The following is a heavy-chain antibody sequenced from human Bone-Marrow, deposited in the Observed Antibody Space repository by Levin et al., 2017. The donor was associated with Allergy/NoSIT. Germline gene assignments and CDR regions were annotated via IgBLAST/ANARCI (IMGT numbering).Heavy chain of an antibody. J-gene: IGHJ4*02. V-gene: IGHV3-23*01. CDR2: VSGSGGST. Sequence: GGSLRLSCAASGFTFSSYAMSWVRQAPGKGLEWVSAVSGSGGSTYYADSVKGRFTISRDNSKNTLYLRMNSLRAEDTAVYYCAKGSDVWSGYRTYYFDYWGQGALVTVSA. D-gene: IGHD3-3*01. CDR3: AKGSDVWSGYRTYYFDY. CDR1: GFTFSSYA.